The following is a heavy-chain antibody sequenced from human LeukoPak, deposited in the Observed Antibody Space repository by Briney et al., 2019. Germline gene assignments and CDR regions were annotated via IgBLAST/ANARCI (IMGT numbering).Heavy chain of an antibody. V-gene: IGHV3-74*01. Sequence: GGSLRLSCAASGFTFSGYSMNWVRQAPGKGLEWVSRINSDGSSTSYADSVKGRFTISRDNAKNTLYLQMNSLRAEDTAVYYCARRGYSYGNSFDYWGQGTLVTVSS. CDR1: GFTFSGYS. CDR2: INSDGSST. J-gene: IGHJ4*02. CDR3: ARRGYSYGNSFDY. D-gene: IGHD5-18*01.